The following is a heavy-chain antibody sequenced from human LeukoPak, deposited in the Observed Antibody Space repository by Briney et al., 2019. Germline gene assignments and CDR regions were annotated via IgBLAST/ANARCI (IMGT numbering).Heavy chain of an antibody. V-gene: IGHV3-23*01. CDR1: GFTFRSYW. CDR3: AKPKNYGDYSY. J-gene: IGHJ4*02. Sequence: GGSLRLSCAASGFTFRSYWMHWVRQAPGKGLVWVSAISGSGGSTYYADSVKGRFTISRDNSKNTLYLQMNSLRAEDTAVYYCAKPKNYGDYSYWGQGTLVTVSS. CDR2: ISGSGGST. D-gene: IGHD4-17*01.